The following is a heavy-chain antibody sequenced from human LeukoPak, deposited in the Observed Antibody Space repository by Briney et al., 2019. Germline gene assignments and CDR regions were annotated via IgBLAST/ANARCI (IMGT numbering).Heavy chain of an antibody. V-gene: IGHV3-30*03. CDR1: GFTFSSYG. CDR2: ISYDGSNE. CDR3: TRGVEGGLGP. D-gene: IGHD3-3*01. Sequence: GGSLRLSCAASGFTFSSYGMHWVRQAPGKGLEWVAVISYDGSNEYYADSVKGRFTISRENAKNSLYLQMNSLRAGDTAVYYCTRGVEGGLGPWGQGTLVTVSS. J-gene: IGHJ5*02.